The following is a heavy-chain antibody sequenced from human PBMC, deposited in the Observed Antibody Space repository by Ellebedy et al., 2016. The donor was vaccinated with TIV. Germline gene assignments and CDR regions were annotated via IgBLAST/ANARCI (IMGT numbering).Heavy chain of an antibody. V-gene: IGHV3-21*01. CDR3: ARDLDYYYGMDV. Sequence: PGGSLRLSCAASGFTFSSYSMNWVRQAPGKGLEWVSSSSSSSYYIYYEDSVKGRFTFSRDNAKNSLYLQMNSLRAEDTAVYYCARDLDYYYGMDVWGQGTTVTVSS. CDR1: GFTFSSYS. CDR2: SSSSSYYI. J-gene: IGHJ6*02.